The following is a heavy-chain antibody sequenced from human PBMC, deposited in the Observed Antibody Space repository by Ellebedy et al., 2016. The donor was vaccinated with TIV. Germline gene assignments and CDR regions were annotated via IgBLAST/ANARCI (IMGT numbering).Heavy chain of an antibody. CDR1: GYTFRGYY. Sequence: ASVKVSCKASGYTFRGYYIHWVRQAPGQGLEWMGWINPNSGGTNYAQNFQGRVTMTTETSISTAYMELSRLRYDDTAMYYCARDEVVGANRGYQFYGMDVWGQGTTVTVSS. D-gene: IGHD1-26*01. V-gene: IGHV1-2*02. CDR2: INPNSGGT. CDR3: ARDEVVGANRGYQFYGMDV. J-gene: IGHJ6*02.